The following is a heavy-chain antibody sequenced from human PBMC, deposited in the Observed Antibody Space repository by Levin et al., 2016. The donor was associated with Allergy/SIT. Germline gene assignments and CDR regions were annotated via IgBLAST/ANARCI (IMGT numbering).Heavy chain of an antibody. CDR3: ASVEYFYYYMDV. CDR1: GFTFSSYS. Sequence: GGSLRLSCAASGFTFSSYSMNWVRQAPGKGLEWVSSISSSSSYIYYADSVKGRFTISRDNAKNSLYLQMNSLRAEDTAVYYCASVEYFYYYMDVWGKGTTVTVSS. D-gene: IGHD6-6*01. J-gene: IGHJ6*03. V-gene: IGHV3-21*01. CDR2: ISSSSSYI.